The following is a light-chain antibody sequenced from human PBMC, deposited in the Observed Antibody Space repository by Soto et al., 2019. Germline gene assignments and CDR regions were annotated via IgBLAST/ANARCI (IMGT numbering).Light chain of an antibody. CDR2: AAS. CDR1: QSISSY. Sequence: DIQMTQSPSSLSASVGDRVTITCRASQSISSYLNWYQQKPGKAPKLLIYAASSLQSGVPSRFSGSGSGTDFTLTISSLQPEDFATYYCQQSYSTPLLTFGGGTQGGYQ. J-gene: IGKJ4*01. CDR3: QQSYSTPLLT. V-gene: IGKV1-39*01.